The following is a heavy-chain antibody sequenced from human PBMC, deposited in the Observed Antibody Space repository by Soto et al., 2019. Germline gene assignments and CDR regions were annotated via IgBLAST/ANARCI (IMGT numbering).Heavy chain of an antibody. CDR3: ARAGSGYYDTHGYYFDS. D-gene: IGHD3-3*01. CDR2: LNPGSGAT. J-gene: IGHJ5*01. CDR1: GYSFTGYY. Sequence: QVQLVQSGSEGKEIGTSVNVSCQAAGYSFTGYYIHWMRQAPGQGLQWMGWLNPGSGATNYAENFQGLVTLTRDTSRSTAYMGLRRLRLDDTAVYYCARAGSGYYDTHGYYFDSWGQGTLITVSS. V-gene: IGHV1-2*04.